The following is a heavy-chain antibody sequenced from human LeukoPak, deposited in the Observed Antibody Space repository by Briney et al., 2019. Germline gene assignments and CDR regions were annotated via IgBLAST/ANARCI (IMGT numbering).Heavy chain of an antibody. CDR1: GGSFSGYY. J-gene: IGHJ4*02. CDR3: ARGEPRTMGVDY. Sequence: SETLSLTCAVYGGSFSGYYWSWIRQPPGKGLERIGEINHSGSTNYNPSLKSRVTISVDTSKNQFSLKLSSVTAADTAVYYCARGEPRTMGVDYWGQETLVTASS. D-gene: IGHD1-26*01. V-gene: IGHV4-34*01. CDR2: INHSGST.